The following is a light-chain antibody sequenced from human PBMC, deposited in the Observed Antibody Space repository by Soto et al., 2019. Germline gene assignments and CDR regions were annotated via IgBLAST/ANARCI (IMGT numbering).Light chain of an antibody. CDR3: QQYNSYTWT. V-gene: IGKV1-8*01. Sequence: AIRMTQSPSSLSASTGDRVTITCRASQGISSYLAWYQQRPGKAPELLIYDASSLESGVPSRFSGSGSGTEFTLTISSLQPDDFATYYCQQYNSYTWTFGQGTKVDIK. CDR1: QGISSY. J-gene: IGKJ1*01. CDR2: DAS.